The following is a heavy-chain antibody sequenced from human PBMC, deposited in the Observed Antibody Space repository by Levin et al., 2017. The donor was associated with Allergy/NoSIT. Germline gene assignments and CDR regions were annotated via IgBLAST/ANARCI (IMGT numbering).Heavy chain of an antibody. CDR2: IIPFFGTT. Sequence: PVASVKVSCKASGDTFSTHAISWLRQAPGQGLEWVGEIIPFFGTTNYAQKFQGRVTITADKSTSAYMELSSLISEDTAVYYCARCIPRDAFDIWGHGTMVTVSS. V-gene: IGHV1-69*06. CDR3: ARCIPRDAFDI. J-gene: IGHJ3*02. CDR1: GDTFSTHA.